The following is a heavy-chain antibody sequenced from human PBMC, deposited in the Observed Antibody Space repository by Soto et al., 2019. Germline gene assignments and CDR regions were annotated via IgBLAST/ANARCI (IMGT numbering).Heavy chain of an antibody. D-gene: IGHD2-2*03. CDR1: GYTFTSYG. V-gene: IGHV1-18*01. CDR3: ARDGYCISTSCYAFYYYGMDV. CDR2: ISAYNGNT. Sequence: ASVKVSCKASGYTFTSYGISWVRQAPGQGLEWMGWISAYNGNTNYAQKLQGRVTMTTDTSTSTAYMELRSLRSDDTAVYYCARDGYCISTSCYAFYYYGMDVWGQGTTVTVS. J-gene: IGHJ6*02.